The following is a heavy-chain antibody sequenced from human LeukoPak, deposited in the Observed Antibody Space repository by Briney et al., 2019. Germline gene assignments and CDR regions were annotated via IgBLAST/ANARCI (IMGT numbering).Heavy chain of an antibody. CDR2: INPSAGST. J-gene: IGHJ4*02. Sequence: ASVKVSCKASGYTFTSYYIHWVRLSPGQGLEWMGIINPSAGSTTYAQKFQGRATMTRDTSTSTVHMELSGLRSEDTAVYYCARDQEAFDYWGQGTLVTVSS. V-gene: IGHV1-46*01. CDR1: GYTFTSYY. CDR3: ARDQEAFDY.